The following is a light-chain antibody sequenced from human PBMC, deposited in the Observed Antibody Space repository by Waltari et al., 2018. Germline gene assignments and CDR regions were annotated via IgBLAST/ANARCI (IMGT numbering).Light chain of an antibody. J-gene: IGKJ2*01. CDR2: LVS. V-gene: IGKV2-28*01. CDR1: QSLLHSNGYTY. Sequence: IVMTQSPLSLPFTPGEPASISFRSTQSLLHSNGYTYLDWYLQNPGQSPQLLIHLVSTRASGVPDRFSGSGSGTDFTLKINRVEAEDVGVFYCMQALQTPYTFGQGTRLEIK. CDR3: MQALQTPYT.